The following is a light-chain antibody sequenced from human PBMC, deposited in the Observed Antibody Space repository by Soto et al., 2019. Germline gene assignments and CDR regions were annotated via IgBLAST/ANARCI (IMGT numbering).Light chain of an antibody. CDR2: DAS. CDR1: QSVSSY. V-gene: IGKV3-11*01. Sequence: PGERATLSCRASQSVSSYLAWYQQQPGQAPRLLIYDASTRATGIPARFSGSGSGTDFTLTISSLEPEDFSVYYCQQRSNWLTFGGGTKVEIK. CDR3: QQRSNWLT. J-gene: IGKJ4*01.